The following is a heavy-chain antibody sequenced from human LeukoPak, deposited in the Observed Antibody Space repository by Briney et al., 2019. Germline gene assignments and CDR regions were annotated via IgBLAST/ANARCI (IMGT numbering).Heavy chain of an antibody. CDR3: AKVSRYCSSTSCYHPYYYYGMDV. J-gene: IGHJ6*02. V-gene: IGHV3-48*01. CDR1: GFTFSSDS. Sequence: GGSLRLSCAGSGFTFSSDSMNWVRQTPGRGLEWISYISDNGRSIYYADSVRGRFTISRDNAKNSLYLQMNSLRAEDTAVYYCAKVSRYCSSTSCYHPYYYYGMDVWGQGTTVTVSS. CDR2: ISDNGRSI. D-gene: IGHD2-2*01.